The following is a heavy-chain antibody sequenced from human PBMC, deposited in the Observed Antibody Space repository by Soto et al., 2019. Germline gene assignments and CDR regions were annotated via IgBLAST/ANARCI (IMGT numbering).Heavy chain of an antibody. J-gene: IGHJ5*02. D-gene: IGHD3-10*01. CDR3: ARQTFGWFDP. Sequence: QLQLQESGPGLVKPSETLSLTCTVSGGSISSSSSYWGWIRQPPGKGLEWIGSIYYSGSTYSNPALKSRVARSVDTSKEQFSVKLSWVAAADTAVYYCARQTFGWFDPWGQGTLVTVSS. V-gene: IGHV4-39*01. CDR2: IYYSGST. CDR1: GGSISSSSSY.